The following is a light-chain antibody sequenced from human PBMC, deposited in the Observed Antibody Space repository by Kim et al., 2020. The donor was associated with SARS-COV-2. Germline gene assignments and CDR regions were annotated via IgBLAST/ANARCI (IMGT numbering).Light chain of an antibody. V-gene: IGKV1-12*01. CDR3: QQTNNIPRT. CDR2: SAS. Sequence: DVQMTQSPSSLSASIGDRVTITCRASQGISTWLAWYQQKPGEAPKLLIYSASTLQSGVPSRFSGSGSGTDFTLTISSLQPEDFETYYCQQTNNIPRTFGQGTKVDIK. J-gene: IGKJ1*01. CDR1: QGISTW.